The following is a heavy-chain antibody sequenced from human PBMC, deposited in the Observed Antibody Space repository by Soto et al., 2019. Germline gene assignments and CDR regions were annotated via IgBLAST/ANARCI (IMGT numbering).Heavy chain of an antibody. J-gene: IGHJ5*01. V-gene: IGHV3-23*01. D-gene: IGHD5-12*01. CDR3: AKWDGYVDS. CDR1: GFTFSTNS. CDR2: PSVGGDRT. Sequence: GGSLRLSCAAVGFTFSTNSMACVRQTPGKVLEWVSGPSVGGDRTFYLESVKGRFTISSDTSKNVVYLQMNSLRADDTAVYFWAKWDGYVDSWGQGTLVTVSS.